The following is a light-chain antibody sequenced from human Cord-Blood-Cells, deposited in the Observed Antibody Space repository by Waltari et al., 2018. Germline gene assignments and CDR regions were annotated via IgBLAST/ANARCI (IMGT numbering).Light chain of an antibody. CDR3: QQSYSTPRT. CDR2: AAS. CDR1: QSISSY. V-gene: IGKV1-39*01. Sequence: DIQMTQSLSSLYASVGDRVTITCRESQSISSYLNWYQQKPGKAPKLLIYAASSLQSGVPSRFSVSGSGTDFTLTISSLQPEDFATYYCQQSYSTPRTFGGGTKVEIK. J-gene: IGKJ4*01.